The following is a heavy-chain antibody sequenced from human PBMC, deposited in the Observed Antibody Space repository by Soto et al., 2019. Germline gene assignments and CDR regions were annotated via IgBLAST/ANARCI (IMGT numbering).Heavy chain of an antibody. CDR3: ASYRGALYFES. J-gene: IGHJ4*02. Sequence: PSDTLSLTSSVSGRSMSSNYWSWIRQSPDKGLEWLGYVFYGGTDYNPSLGGRVSMSVETSKSQFSLKLTSVTVADTAVYYCASYRGALYFESWGPGILVTVSS. CDR1: GRSMSSNY. CDR2: VFYGGT. V-gene: IGHV4-59*07. D-gene: IGHD3-16*01.